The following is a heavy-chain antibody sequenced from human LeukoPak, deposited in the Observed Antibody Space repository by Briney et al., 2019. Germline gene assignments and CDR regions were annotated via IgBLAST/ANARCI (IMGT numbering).Heavy chain of an antibody. CDR1: GFTVSHNY. J-gene: IGHJ3*02. V-gene: IGHV3-53*01. D-gene: IGHD2-21*02. CDR3: VRKNRDFNAAFDI. CDR2: TYSDSST. Sequence: GGSLRLSCAASGFTVSHNYMSWVRHAPGKGLEWVSITYSDSSTNYADSVKGRFTISRDTSQNTLSLQMNSLRAEDTAVYYCVRKNRDFNAAFDIWGQGTVVTVSS.